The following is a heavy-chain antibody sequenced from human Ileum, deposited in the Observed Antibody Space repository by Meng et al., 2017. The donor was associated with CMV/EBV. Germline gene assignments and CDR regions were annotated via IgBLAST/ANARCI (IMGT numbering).Heavy chain of an antibody. J-gene: IGHJ4*02. CDR2: ISRNGERT. D-gene: IGHD2-2*03. CDR3: AKDGYSSRYYFDH. CDR1: GFTFTNYA. Sequence: GESLMISWASSGFTFTNYAMNWVRQAPGKGLEWVSEISRNGERTSYASPVRGRFTITRDTSTTTLYLEMISLTAEDTAVYYCAKDGYSSRYYFDHWGQGTLVTVSS. V-gene: IGHV3-23*01.